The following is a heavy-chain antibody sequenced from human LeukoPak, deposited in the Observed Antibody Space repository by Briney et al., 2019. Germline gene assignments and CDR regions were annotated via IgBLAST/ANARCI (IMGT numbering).Heavy chain of an antibody. D-gene: IGHD3-10*01. CDR1: GGSISIGGYY. V-gene: IGHV4-31*03. J-gene: IGHJ4*02. Sequence: SQTLSLTCTVSGGSISIGGYYWSWIRQHPGKGLEWIGYIYYSGITYYNPSLKSRVTISVDTSKNQFSLYLSSVTAADTAVYYCARVTSGEFADYWGQGTLVTVSS. CDR2: IYYSGIT. CDR3: ARVTSGEFADY.